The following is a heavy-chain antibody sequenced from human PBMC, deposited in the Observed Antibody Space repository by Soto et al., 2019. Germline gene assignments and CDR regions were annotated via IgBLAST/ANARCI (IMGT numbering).Heavy chain of an antibody. D-gene: IGHD2-2*01. CDR2: IWYDGITK. J-gene: IGHJ6*02. CDR3: ARLPARPGPPGHDYYYYGMDV. V-gene: IGHV3-33*01. CDR1: GFTFSNYG. Sequence: QVQLVESGGGVVQPGRSLRLSCAASGFTFSNYGVHWVRQTPGKGLEWVAVIWYDGITKDYADSVKGRFTISRDNSMNTLYLQMNSLRAEDTAVYYCARLPARPGPPGHDYYYYGMDVWGQGTTVTVSS.